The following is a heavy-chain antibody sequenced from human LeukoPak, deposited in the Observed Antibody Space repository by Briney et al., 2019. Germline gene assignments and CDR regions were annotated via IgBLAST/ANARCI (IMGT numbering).Heavy chain of an antibody. Sequence: GGSLRLSCAASGFTVSRNYLSWVRQAPGKGLEWVSAISESGSGTYYADSVKGRFTISRDNSKDTLSLQMNSLRAEDTAVYYCAKDIAQGYTFGSIEQDYWGQGTLVTVSS. D-gene: IGHD5-18*01. CDR3: AKDIAQGYTFGSIEQDY. J-gene: IGHJ4*02. CDR2: ISESGSGT. CDR1: GFTVSRNY. V-gene: IGHV3-23*01.